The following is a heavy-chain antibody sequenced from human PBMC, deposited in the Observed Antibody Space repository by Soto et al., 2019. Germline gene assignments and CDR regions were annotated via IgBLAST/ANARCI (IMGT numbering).Heavy chain of an antibody. CDR3: TTARITGLFDI. J-gene: IGHJ3*02. D-gene: IGHD1-20*01. Sequence: GGSLRLSCAASGFTFSSYAMSGVLQAPGKGLEWVSAISGSGDSTYDADSVKGRFTISRDNSKNTLYLQMNSLKTEDTAVYYCTTARITGLFDIWGQGTMVTVSS. CDR2: ISGSGDST. CDR1: GFTFSSYA. V-gene: IGHV3-23*01.